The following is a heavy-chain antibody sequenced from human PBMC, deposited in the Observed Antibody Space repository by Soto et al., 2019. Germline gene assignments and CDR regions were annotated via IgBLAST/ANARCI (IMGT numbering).Heavy chain of an antibody. V-gene: IGHV4-30-2*01. CDR3: SRDSPLARFAY. CDR1: GCSISSGGYS. Sequence: HLQLQESGSGLVKPSQTLSLTCAVSGCSISSGGYSWSWLRQPPGNGLEWIGYIYHSGSTYYNPSLKSRVTLSVDRSKNQFSLKLISVTAADTAVYDCSRDSPLARFAYCGQGTLVPVSS. CDR2: IYHSGST. J-gene: IGHJ4*02.